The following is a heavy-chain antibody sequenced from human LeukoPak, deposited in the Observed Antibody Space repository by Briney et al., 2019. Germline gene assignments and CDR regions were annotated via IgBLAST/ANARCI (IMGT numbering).Heavy chain of an antibody. V-gene: IGHV1-18*01. CDR2: SSAYNGNT. CDR1: GYTFTSYG. D-gene: IGHD5-18*01. Sequence: ASVKVSCKASGYTFTSYGISWVRQAPGQGVEWMGCSSAYNGNTNYAQKLQGRVTMTTDTSTSTAYMEMRSLRSDDTAVYYCARGRGYSYGLYYFDYWGQGTLVTVSS. J-gene: IGHJ4*02. CDR3: ARGRGYSYGLYYFDY.